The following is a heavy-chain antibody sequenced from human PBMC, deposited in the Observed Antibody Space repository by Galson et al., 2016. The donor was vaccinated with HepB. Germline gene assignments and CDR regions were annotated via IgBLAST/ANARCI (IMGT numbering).Heavy chain of an antibody. D-gene: IGHD4-11*01. CDR3: ARDLTTVSTNYYYNYMDV. CDR1: GYTFTSFG. Sequence: SVKVSCKASGYTFTSFGISWVRQVPGQGLEWMGWINSYNGDTKYAQKVQGRVTMTTDTSTRTVYMELRSLRSDDTAVYYCARDLTTVSTNYYYNYMDVWGKGTTVTVSS. V-gene: IGHV1-18*04. J-gene: IGHJ6*03. CDR2: INSYNGDT.